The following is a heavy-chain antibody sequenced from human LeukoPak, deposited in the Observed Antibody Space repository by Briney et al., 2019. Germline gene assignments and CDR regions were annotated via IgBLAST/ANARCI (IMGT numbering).Heavy chain of an antibody. Sequence: PGGSLRLSCAASGFTFSSYGMHWVRQAPGKGLEWVAVISYDGSNKYYADSVKGRFTISRDNSKNTLYLQMNSLRAEDTAVYYCAKDRPEYGDYRPGRMGFDPWGQGTLVTVSS. CDR2: ISYDGSNK. CDR1: GFTFSSYG. V-gene: IGHV3-30*18. CDR3: AKDRPEYGDYRPGRMGFDP. J-gene: IGHJ5*02. D-gene: IGHD4-17*01.